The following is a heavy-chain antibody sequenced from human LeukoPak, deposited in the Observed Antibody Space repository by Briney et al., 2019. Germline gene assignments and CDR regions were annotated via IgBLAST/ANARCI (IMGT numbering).Heavy chain of an antibody. Sequence: GGSLRLSCAASGFTFSSYAMSWVRQAPGKGMEWVSAISGSGGSTYYADSVKGRFTISRDNSKNTLYLQMNSLRAEDTAVYYCAKDRPATVTTFYFDYWGQGTLVTVSS. V-gene: IGHV3-23*01. CDR3: AKDRPATVTTFYFDY. D-gene: IGHD4-17*01. J-gene: IGHJ4*02. CDR1: GFTFSSYA. CDR2: ISGSGGST.